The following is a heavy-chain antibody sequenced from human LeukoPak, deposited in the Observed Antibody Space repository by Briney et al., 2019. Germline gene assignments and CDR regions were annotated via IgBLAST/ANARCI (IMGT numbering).Heavy chain of an antibody. D-gene: IGHD3-16*01. CDR3: AVGLRLGKLLLQEAEYYFDY. J-gene: IGHJ4*02. CDR2: ISSNGGST. V-gene: IGHV3-64*01. CDR1: GFTFSSYA. Sequence: GGSLRLSCAASGFTFSSYAMHWVRQAPGKGLEYVSAISSNGGSTYYANSVKGRFIISRDNSKNTLYLQMGSLRAEDMAVYYCAVGLRLGKLLLQEAEYYFDYWGQGTLVTVSS.